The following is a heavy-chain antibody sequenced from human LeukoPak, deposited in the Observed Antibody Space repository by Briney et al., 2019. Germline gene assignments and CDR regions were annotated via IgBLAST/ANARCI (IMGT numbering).Heavy chain of an antibody. Sequence: ASVKVSCKAFGYTFTSYGISWVRQAPGQGLEWMGWISAYNGNTNYAQKLQGRVTMTTDTSTSTAYMELRSLRSDDTAVYYCARDADYDFWSGYYLWGQGTLVTVSS. CDR2: ISAYNGNT. V-gene: IGHV1-18*01. CDR1: GYTFTSYG. J-gene: IGHJ4*02. D-gene: IGHD3-3*01. CDR3: ARDADYDFWSGYYL.